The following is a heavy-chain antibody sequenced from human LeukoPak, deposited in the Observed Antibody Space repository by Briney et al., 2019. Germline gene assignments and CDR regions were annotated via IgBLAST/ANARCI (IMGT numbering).Heavy chain of an antibody. CDR3: AKSQTMIVVVITSFDY. V-gene: IGHV3-53*01. Sequence: PGGSLRLSCIASGFTVSSNYMTWVRQAPGKGLQWVSIIYNGGHTYYADSVKGRFTISRDNSKNTLYLQMNSLRAEDTAVYYCAKSQTMIVVVITSFDYWGQGTLVTVSS. CDR2: IYNGGHT. CDR1: GFTVSSNY. D-gene: IGHD3-22*01. J-gene: IGHJ4*02.